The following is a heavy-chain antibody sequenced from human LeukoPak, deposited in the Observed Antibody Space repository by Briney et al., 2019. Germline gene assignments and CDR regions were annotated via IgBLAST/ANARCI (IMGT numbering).Heavy chain of an antibody. D-gene: IGHD1-1*01. J-gene: IGHJ6*02. Sequence: PGRSLRLSCAASGFTFSSYGMHWVRQAPGKGLEWVAVIWYDGSNKYYADSVKGRFTISRDNSKNTLYLQMNSLRAEDTAVYYCARDPTATYYYYYGMDVWGQGTAVTVSS. CDR2: IWYDGSNK. CDR1: GFTFSSYG. V-gene: IGHV3-33*01. CDR3: ARDPTATYYYYYGMDV.